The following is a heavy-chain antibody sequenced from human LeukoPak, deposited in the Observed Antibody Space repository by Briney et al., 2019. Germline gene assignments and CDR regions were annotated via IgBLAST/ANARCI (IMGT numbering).Heavy chain of an antibody. Sequence: KTSETLSLTCTVSGDSMSDNFWSWIRQPPGKGLEWIGYVSNSGSTNYNPSLKGRVTISRDTSKNQFSLKVTSVTAADTAVYYCAREASVAGKGNYYYYYMDVWGKGTTVTISS. CDR2: VSNSGST. J-gene: IGHJ6*03. CDR3: AREASVAGKGNYYYYYMDV. V-gene: IGHV4-59*01. D-gene: IGHD6-19*01. CDR1: GDSMSDNF.